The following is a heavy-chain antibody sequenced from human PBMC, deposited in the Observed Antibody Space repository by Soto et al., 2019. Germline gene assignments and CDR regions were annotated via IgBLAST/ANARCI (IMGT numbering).Heavy chain of an antibody. Sequence: QVQLVQSGSEVKKPGSSVKVSCKASGGSFSSNPISWVRQAPGQGLEWMAGIIPIFATVHYAQKFQGRVTITADESTSTAYMELTSLRSEDTAVYFCARVGRGYSSAPRYYFDSRGQGTLVTVSS. CDR3: ARVGRGYSSAPRYYFDS. D-gene: IGHD5-18*01. V-gene: IGHV1-69*01. CDR1: GGSFSSNP. CDR2: IIPIFATV. J-gene: IGHJ4*02.